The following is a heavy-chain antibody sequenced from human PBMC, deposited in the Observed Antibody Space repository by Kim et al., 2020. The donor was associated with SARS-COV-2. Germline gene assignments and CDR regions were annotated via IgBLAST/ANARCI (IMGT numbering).Heavy chain of an antibody. CDR2: IYYSGST. CDR3: ARDVRGSSSDRALLYY. D-gene: IGHD6-6*01. Sequence: SETLSLTCTFSGGSISSGGYYWSWIRQHPGKGLEWIGYIYYSGSTYYNPSLKSRVTISVDTSKNQFSLKLSSVTAADTAVYYCARDVRGSSSDRALLYYWGQGTLVTVSS. J-gene: IGHJ4*02. V-gene: IGHV4-31*03. CDR1: GGSISSGGYY.